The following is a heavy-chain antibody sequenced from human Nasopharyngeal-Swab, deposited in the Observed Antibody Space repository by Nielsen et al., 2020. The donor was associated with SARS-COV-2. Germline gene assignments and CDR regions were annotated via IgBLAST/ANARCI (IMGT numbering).Heavy chain of an antibody. CDR3: ARDLKVAAGSQFDY. Sequence: WVRQAPGQGLEWMGLINPSGGGTSYAQKFQGRVTMTRDTSTSTVYMELNSLTSEDTAVYYCARDLKVAAGSQFDYWGQGTLVTVSS. D-gene: IGHD6-13*01. CDR2: INPSGGGT. J-gene: IGHJ4*02. V-gene: IGHV1-46*01.